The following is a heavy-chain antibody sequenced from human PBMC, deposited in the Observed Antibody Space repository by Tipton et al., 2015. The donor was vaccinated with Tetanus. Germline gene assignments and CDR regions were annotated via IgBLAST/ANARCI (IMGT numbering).Heavy chain of an antibody. V-gene: IGHV4-39*01. CDR3: ARQSCSGGSCRFDP. CDR1: GGTIIVSNFY. D-gene: IGHD2-15*01. CDR2: IHYTGST. Sequence: TLSLTCRVSGGTIIVSNFYWGWIRQPPGKGLEGIGSIHYTGSTYPNPSLKSRVTITVDTSKNQFSLYLTSMTAADTAFYYCARQSCSGGSCRFDPWGQGTLVTVSS. J-gene: IGHJ5*02.